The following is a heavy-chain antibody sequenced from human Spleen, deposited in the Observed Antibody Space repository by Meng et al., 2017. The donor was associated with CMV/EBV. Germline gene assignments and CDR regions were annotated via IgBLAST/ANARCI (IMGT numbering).Heavy chain of an antibody. D-gene: IGHD5-18*01. V-gene: IGHV1-69*05. J-gene: IGHJ2*01. Sequence: KTSGGTFSSYAINWVRQAPGQGLEWIGGIIPIFGTANYAQKFQDRVTITTDGSTSTAYMELSSLRSEDTAVYYCACTVDTPIYWYFDLWGHGALVTVSS. CDR2: IIPIFGTA. CDR3: ACTVDTPIYWYFDL. CDR1: GGTFSSYA.